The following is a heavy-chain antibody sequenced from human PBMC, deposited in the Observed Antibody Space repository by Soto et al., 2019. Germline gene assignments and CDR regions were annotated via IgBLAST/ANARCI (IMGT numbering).Heavy chain of an antibody. CDR3: ARDTDGLHY. J-gene: IGHJ4*02. CDR1: GLIFSNYK. Sequence: EVQLVESGGGLVQPGESLRLSCAASGLIFSNYKMHWVRQAPGKGLVWVSRINTDGSIIDYADSVKGRFTVSRENAKNTLYLQMNSLRADDTAVYYCARDTDGLHYWGQGTLVTVSS. V-gene: IGHV3-74*01. CDR2: INTDGSII.